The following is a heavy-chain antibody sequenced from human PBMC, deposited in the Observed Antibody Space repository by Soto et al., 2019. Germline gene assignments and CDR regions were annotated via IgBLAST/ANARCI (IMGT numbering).Heavy chain of an antibody. CDR1: CGSSSSNSYC. CDR2: IYYIGIX. Sequence: PWGTLCLTCTVSCGSSSSNSYCWGWIRQPPGKCLEWIGSIYYIGIXXYNPSLKXXVTISVDTSNXQFSLXLVSVTSADKXVYYFARQYGWDAVDIWAQGTMVTVSS. V-gene: IGHV4-39*01. CDR3: ARQYGWDAVDI. D-gene: IGHD2-8*02. J-gene: IGHJ3*02.